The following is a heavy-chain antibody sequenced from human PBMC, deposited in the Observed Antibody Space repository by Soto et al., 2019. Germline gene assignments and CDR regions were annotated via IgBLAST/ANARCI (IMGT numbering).Heavy chain of an antibody. CDR1: GYTFTSYG. J-gene: IGHJ4*02. CDR2: ISAYNGNT. Sequence: ASVKVSCKASGYTFTSYGISWVRQAPGQGLEWMGWISAYNGNTNYAQKLQGRVTMTTDTSTSTAYMELRSLRSEDTAVYYCAAVMGANTSGKSRKEKWGQGTLVTVS. D-gene: IGHD1-26*01. V-gene: IGHV1-18*01. CDR3: AAVMGANTSGKSRKEK.